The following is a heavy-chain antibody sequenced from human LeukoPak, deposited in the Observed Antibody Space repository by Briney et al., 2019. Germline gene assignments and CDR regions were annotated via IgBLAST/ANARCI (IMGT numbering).Heavy chain of an antibody. J-gene: IGHJ3*02. CDR1: GGSISSYY. CDR3: ARGDSRVDDAFDI. V-gene: IGHV4-59*12. CDR2: IYHSGST. Sequence: PSETLSLTCTASGGSISSYYWSWIRQPPGKGLEWIGYIYHSGSTYYNPSLKSRVTISVDRSKNQFSLKLSSVTAADTAVYYCARGDSRVDDAFDIWGQGTMVTVSS.